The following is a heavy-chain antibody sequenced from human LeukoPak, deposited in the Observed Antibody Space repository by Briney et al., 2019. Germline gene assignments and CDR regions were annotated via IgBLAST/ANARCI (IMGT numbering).Heavy chain of an antibody. CDR3: ARQAVAGWFDP. V-gene: IGHV4-34*01. CDR2: INHSGST. Sequence: PSGTLSLTCAVYGGSFSGYYWSWIRQPPGKGLEWIGEINHSGSTNYNPSLKSRVTISVDTSKNQFSLKLSSVTAADTAVYYCARQAVAGWFDPWGQGTLVTVSS. D-gene: IGHD6-13*01. J-gene: IGHJ5*02. CDR1: GGSFSGYY.